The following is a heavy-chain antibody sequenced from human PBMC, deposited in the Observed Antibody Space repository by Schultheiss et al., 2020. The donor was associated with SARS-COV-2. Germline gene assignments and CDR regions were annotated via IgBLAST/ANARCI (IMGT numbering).Heavy chain of an antibody. J-gene: IGHJ4*02. V-gene: IGHV4-34*01. CDR2: INHSGST. D-gene: IGHD1/OR15-1a*01. Sequence: SETLSLTCAVYGGSFSGYYWSWIRQPPGKGLEWIGEINHSGSTNYNPSLKSRVTISVDTSKNQFSLKLSSVTAADTAVYYCARASYRITGTTTAGDYWGQGTLVTGSS. CDR1: GGSFSGYY. CDR3: ARASYRITGTTTAGDY.